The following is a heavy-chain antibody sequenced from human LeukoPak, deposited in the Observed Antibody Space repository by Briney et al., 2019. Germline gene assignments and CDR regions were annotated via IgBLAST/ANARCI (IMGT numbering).Heavy chain of an antibody. CDR3: AREYVHSSSWYRTPTNWFDP. D-gene: IGHD6-13*01. Sequence: PGGSLRLSCAASGFTFSSYSMNWVRQAPGKGLEWVSSISSSSSYVYYADSVKGRFTISRDNAKNSLYLQMNSLRAEDTAVYYCAREYVHSSSWYRTPTNWFDPWGQGTLVTVSS. CDR2: ISSSSSYV. V-gene: IGHV3-21*01. CDR1: GFTFSSYS. J-gene: IGHJ5*02.